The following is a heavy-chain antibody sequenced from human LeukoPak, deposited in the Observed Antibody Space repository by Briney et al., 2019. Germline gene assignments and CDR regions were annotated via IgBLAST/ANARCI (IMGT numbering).Heavy chain of an antibody. CDR3: LVGFHKEAYYFDS. Sequence: GGSLRLSCAVSGITLSNYGMSWVRQAPGKGLEWVAGISGSGGSTSYADSVKGRFTISRDNPRSTLYTAVYFCAKRGVVIRVILVGFHKEAYYFDSWGQGALVTVSS. CDR1: GITLSNYG. J-gene: IGHJ4*02. D-gene: IGHD3-22*01. V-gene: IGHV3-23*01. CDR2: ISGSGGST.